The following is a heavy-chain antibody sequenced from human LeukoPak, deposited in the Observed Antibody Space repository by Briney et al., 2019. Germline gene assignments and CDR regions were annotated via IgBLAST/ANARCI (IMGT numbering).Heavy chain of an antibody. CDR1: GFTFSRYW. CDR2: IKQDGSQK. J-gene: IGHJ3*02. D-gene: IGHD3-10*01. Sequence: QPGGSLRLSCAASGFTFSRYWMSWVRQAPGKGLQWVANIKQDGSQKFYVDSVKGRFTISRDNAKNPLYLQMNSLRGEDTAVYYCARGDYYDSGTSFIDAFDIWGQGTMVTVSS. V-gene: IGHV3-7*01. CDR3: ARGDYYDSGTSFIDAFDI.